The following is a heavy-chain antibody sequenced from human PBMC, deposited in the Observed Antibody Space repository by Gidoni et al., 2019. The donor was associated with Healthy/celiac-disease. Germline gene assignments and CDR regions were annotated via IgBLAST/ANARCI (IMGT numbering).Heavy chain of an antibody. CDR2: ISGDGGST. CDR3: AKDISSWADYYDSSGRLI. V-gene: IGHV3-43*02. CDR1: GLHFDDYA. D-gene: IGHD3-22*01. J-gene: IGHJ4*02. Sequence: EVQLVESGGGVVQPGGSLRLHCAASGLHFDDYAMHWVRQAPGKGLEWVSLISGDGGSTYYADSVKGRFTISRDNSKNSLYLQMNSLRTEDTALYYCAKDISSWADYYDSSGRLIWGQGTLVTVSS.